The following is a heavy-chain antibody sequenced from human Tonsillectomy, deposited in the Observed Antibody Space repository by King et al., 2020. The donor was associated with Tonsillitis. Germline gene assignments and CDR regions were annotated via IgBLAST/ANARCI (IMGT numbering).Heavy chain of an antibody. CDR3: ARFTFFYYYMDV. CDR2: ISGSSDYT. Sequence: VQLVESGGGLVKPGGSLRLSCAASGFTFRDYYMTWIRQAPGTGLEWISCISGSSDYTRYADSVKGRFTISRDNAKTPVYVQMNSLRAEDTAVYYCARFTFFYYYMDVWGKGTTVTVSS. V-gene: IGHV3-11*05. CDR1: GFTFRDYY. J-gene: IGHJ6*03.